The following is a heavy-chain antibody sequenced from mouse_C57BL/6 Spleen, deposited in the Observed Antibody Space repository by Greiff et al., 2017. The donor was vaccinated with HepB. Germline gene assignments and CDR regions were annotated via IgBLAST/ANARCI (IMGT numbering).Heavy chain of an antibody. Sequence: QVQLQQSGAELVKPGASVKISCKASGYAFSSYWMNWVKQRPGKGLEWIGQIYPGDGDTNYNGKFKGKATLTADKSSSTAYMQLSSLTSEDSAVYFCAREGELPKDYFDYWGQGTTLTVSS. CDR1: GYAFSSYW. CDR2: IYPGDGDT. V-gene: IGHV1-80*01. D-gene: IGHD1-3*01. J-gene: IGHJ2*01. CDR3: AREGELPKDYFDY.